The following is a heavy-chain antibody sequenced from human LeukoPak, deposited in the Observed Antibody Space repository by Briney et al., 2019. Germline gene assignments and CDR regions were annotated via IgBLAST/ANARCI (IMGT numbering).Heavy chain of an antibody. CDR1: GFSLSTSGVG. V-gene: IGHV2-5*02. CDR2: IYWDGDK. Sequence: SGPTLVKPTQTLTLTCTFSGFSLSTSGVGVGWIPQPPGKALEWLALIYWDGDKRYSPSLKSRLTIAKDNSKNQVVLTMTNMDPVDTATYYCAHLIVSRDAFDIWGQGTMVTVSS. CDR3: AHLIVSRDAFDI. J-gene: IGHJ3*02. D-gene: IGHD2-15*01.